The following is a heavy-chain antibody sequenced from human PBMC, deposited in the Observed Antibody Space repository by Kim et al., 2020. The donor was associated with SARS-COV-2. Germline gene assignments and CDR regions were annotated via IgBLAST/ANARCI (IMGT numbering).Heavy chain of an antibody. CDR2: IKADGSER. J-gene: IGHJ4*02. CDR1: GFTISTYW. Sequence: GSLRLSCAGSGFTISTYWMTWVRQAPGKGLEWVATIKADGSERYYVDSVKGRFTVSKDNAKNSLYLQMNSLRVEDTAIYYCAGDALSSWGQGTLVTVSS. CDR3: AGDALSS. V-gene: IGHV3-7*03.